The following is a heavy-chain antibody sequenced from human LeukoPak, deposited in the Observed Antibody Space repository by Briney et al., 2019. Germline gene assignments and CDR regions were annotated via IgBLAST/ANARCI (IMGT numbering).Heavy chain of an antibody. V-gene: IGHV3-7*01. CDR2: IKQDGSEK. D-gene: IGHD3-22*01. J-gene: IGHJ5*02. Sequence: PGGSLRLSCAASGFTFSSYWMSWVRQAPGKGLEWVANIKQDGSEKYYVDSVKGRFTISRDNAKNSLYLQMNSLRAEDTAMYYCAREEYYYDSSGFESCWFDPWGQGTLVTVSS. CDR1: GFTFSSYW. CDR3: AREEYYYDSSGFESCWFDP.